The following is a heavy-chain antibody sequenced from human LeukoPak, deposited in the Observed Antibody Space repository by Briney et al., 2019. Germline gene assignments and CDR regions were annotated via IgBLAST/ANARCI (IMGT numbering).Heavy chain of an antibody. Sequence: GGSLRLSCAASGFTFSSYAMHWVRQTPGKGLEWVAVISYDGSNKYYADSVKGRFTISRDNSKNTLYLQMNSLRAEDTAVYYCARSLITMVRGVNLGYYGMDVWGQGTTVTVSS. D-gene: IGHD3-10*01. CDR3: ARSLITMVRGVNLGYYGMDV. CDR2: ISYDGSNK. CDR1: GFTFSSYA. J-gene: IGHJ6*02. V-gene: IGHV3-30-3*01.